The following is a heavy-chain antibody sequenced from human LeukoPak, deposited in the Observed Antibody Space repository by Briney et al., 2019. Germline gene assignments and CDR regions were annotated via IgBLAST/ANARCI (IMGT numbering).Heavy chain of an antibody. CDR2: ISSSSSNI. CDR1: GFTFSSYS. V-gene: IGHV3-21*01. J-gene: IGHJ4*02. Sequence: PGGSLRLSCAASGFTFSSYSMNWVRQAPGKGLEWVSSISSSSSNIYYADSVKGRFTISRDNAKNSLYLQMNSLRAEDTAVYYCAAGSSYDVFDYWGQGTLVTVSS. CDR3: AAGSSYDVFDY. D-gene: IGHD3-3*01.